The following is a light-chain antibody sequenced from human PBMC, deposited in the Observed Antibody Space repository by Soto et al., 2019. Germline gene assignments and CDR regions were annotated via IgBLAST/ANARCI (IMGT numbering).Light chain of an antibody. J-gene: IGLJ2*01. CDR3: AAWDDSLNGPI. V-gene: IGLV1-44*01. Sequence: QLVLAQPPSASGTPGQRVTISCSGSSSNLGSNTVNWYQQLPGTAPKLLIYYNNQRPSGVPDRFSGSKSDTSASLAISGLQSEDEADYFCAAWDDSLNGPIFGGGTQLTVL. CDR2: YNN. CDR1: SSNLGSNT.